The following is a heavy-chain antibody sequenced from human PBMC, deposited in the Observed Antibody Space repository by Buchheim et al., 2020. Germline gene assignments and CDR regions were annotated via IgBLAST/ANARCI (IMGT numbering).Heavy chain of an antibody. J-gene: IGHJ4*02. V-gene: IGHV3-30-3*01. Sequence: QVQLVESGGGVVQPGRSLRLSCATSGFTFTNYAMHWVRQAPGKGLEWVALISYDGSTKYYADSVKGRFTISRDNSKTTLSLQMNSLRAEDTAVYYCARSAEFGQLVSLDYWGQGTL. CDR3: ARSAEFGQLVSLDY. CDR2: ISYDGSTK. D-gene: IGHD6-6*01. CDR1: GFTFTNYA.